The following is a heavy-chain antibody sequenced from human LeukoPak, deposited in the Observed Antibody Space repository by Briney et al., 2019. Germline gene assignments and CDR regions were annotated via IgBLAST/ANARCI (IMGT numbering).Heavy chain of an antibody. V-gene: IGHV1-2*02. J-gene: IGHJ4*02. CDR3: AIQGGYSYGSRPRELHYYFDY. CDR1: VYTFTGYY. D-gene: IGHD5-18*01. CDR2: INPNSGDT. Sequence: ASVKVSCRASVYTFTGYYLHWVRQAPGQGPEWMGWINPNSGDTNYAQKFQGRVTITRDTSIRTAYMELSRLRSDDTAVYYCAIQGGYSYGSRPRELHYYFDYWGRGTLVTVSS.